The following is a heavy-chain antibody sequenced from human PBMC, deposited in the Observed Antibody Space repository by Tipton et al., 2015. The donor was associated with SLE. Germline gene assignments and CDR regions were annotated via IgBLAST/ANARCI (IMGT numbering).Heavy chain of an antibody. CDR3: ARDRVSGSSGWYDY. CDR1: GGSFSGYY. Sequence: TLSLTCAVYGGSFSGYYWSWIRQPPGKGLEWIGEINHSGSTNYNPSLKSRVPISVDTSKNQFSLKLSSVTAADTAVYYCARDRVSGSSGWYDYWGQGTLVTVSS. V-gene: IGHV4-34*01. J-gene: IGHJ4*02. CDR2: INHSGST. D-gene: IGHD6-19*01.